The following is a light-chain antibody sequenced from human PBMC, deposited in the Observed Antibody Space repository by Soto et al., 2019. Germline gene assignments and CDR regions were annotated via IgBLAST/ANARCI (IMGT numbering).Light chain of an antibody. CDR1: QSVSSY. CDR3: QQRSNWPWT. CDR2: DAS. Sequence: QVAATLCFIPGERATLSCRASQSVSSYLAWYQQKPGQAPRLLIYDASNRATGIPARFSGSGSGTDFTLTISSLEPEDFAVYYCQQRSNWPWTFGQGTKVDI. V-gene: IGKV3-11*01. J-gene: IGKJ1*01.